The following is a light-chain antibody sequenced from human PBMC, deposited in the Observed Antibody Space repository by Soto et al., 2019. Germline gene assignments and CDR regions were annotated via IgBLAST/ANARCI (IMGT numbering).Light chain of an antibody. CDR2: DVT. CDR3: SSYTTRSTLV. J-gene: IGLJ2*01. CDR1: SSDVGAYDF. V-gene: IGLV2-14*01. Sequence: QSVLTQPASVSGSPGQSITISCTGTSSDVGAYDFVSWYRHYPGKAPKLVTFDVTHRPPGISDRFSGSKSANTASLTISGLQAEDEAFYYCSSYTTRSTLVFGGGTKLTVL.